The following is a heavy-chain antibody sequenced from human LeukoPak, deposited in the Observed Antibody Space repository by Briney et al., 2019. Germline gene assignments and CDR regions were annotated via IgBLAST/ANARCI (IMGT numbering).Heavy chain of an antibody. D-gene: IGHD3-22*01. CDR1: GFPFISSA. J-gene: IGHJ4*02. CDR2: IVVGSGNT. V-gene: IGHV1-58*01. Sequence: SVKVSCKASGFPFISSAVQWVRQARGQRLEWIGWIVVGSGNTKYAQKFQERVSVTRDMSTNTAYMELSSLRSEGTAFYYCAAGYYDSSGYYLTCPNWGQGTLVTVSS. CDR3: AAGYYDSSGYYLTCPN.